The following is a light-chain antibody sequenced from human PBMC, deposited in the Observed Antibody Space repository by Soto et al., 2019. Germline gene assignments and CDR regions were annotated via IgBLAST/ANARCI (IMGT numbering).Light chain of an antibody. V-gene: IGKV3-15*01. CDR2: GAS. J-gene: IGKJ1*01. CDR3: QEYNTWPQDRT. CDR1: QSVSSN. Sequence: EIVMTQSPATLSVSPGERATLSCTASQSVSSNLAWYQQKPGQAPRLLIYGASTRATGIPARFSGSGSGTGFTLSISSLQSEDFAIYFCQEYNTWPQDRTFGQGTKVEIK.